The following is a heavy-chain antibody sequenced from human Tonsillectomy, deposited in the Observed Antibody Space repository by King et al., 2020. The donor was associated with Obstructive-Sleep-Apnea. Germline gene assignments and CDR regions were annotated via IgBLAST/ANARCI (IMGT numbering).Heavy chain of an antibody. CDR3: AKDVDYGDYYYYAMDV. CDR1: GLTFSSDG. V-gene: IGHV3-30*18. Sequence: VQLVESGGGVVQPGRSLRLSCAASGLTFSSDGMHWVRQAPGKGLEGVAVISYDGSNKYYAESVKGRFTITRDNSKNTLYLQMNSLRAEDTAVYYCAKDVDYGDYYYYAMDVWGQGTTVTVSS. J-gene: IGHJ6*02. CDR2: ISYDGSNK. D-gene: IGHD4-17*01.